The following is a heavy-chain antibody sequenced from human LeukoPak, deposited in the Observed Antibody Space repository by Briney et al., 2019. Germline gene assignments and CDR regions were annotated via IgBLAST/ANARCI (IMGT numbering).Heavy chain of an antibody. J-gene: IGHJ6*04. V-gene: IGHV3-64*01. CDR3: AREAQVLRYFDWSLSV. CDR1: GFTFSSYS. CDR2: ISSNGGST. D-gene: IGHD3-9*01. Sequence: GGSLRLSCAASGFTFSSYSMHWVRQAPGKGLEYVSAISSNGGSTYYANSVKGRFTISRDNSKNTLYLQMGSLRAEDMAVYYCAREAQVLRYFDWSLSVWGKGTTVTISS.